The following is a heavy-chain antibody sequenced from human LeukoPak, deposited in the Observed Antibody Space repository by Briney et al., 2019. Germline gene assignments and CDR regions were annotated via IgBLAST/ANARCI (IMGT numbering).Heavy chain of an antibody. CDR3: ARQLGYCSSTSCYAGKVDY. CDR1: GGSISSSSYY. CDR2: IYYSGST. J-gene: IGHJ4*02. Sequence: SETLSLTCTVSGGSISSSSYYWGWIRQPPGKGLEWIGSIYYSGSTYYNPSLKSRVTISVDTSKNQFSLKLSSVTAADTAVYYRARQLGYCSSTSCYAGKVDYWGQGTLVTVSS. V-gene: IGHV4-39*01. D-gene: IGHD2-2*01.